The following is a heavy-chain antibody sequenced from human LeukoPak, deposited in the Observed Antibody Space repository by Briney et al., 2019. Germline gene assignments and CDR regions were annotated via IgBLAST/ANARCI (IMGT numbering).Heavy chain of an antibody. CDR2: ISGSGGSR. Sequence: QSGGSLRLSCAASGFTYSIYGMSWVRQAPGKGLEWVSAISGSGGSRYYADSGKGRFTISRDNSKNTLYLQMNSLRAEDTAVYYCAKDSGVWFGELLSEYWGQGTLVTVSS. V-gene: IGHV3-23*01. CDR3: AKDSGVWFGELLSEY. D-gene: IGHD3-10*01. J-gene: IGHJ4*02. CDR1: GFTYSIYG.